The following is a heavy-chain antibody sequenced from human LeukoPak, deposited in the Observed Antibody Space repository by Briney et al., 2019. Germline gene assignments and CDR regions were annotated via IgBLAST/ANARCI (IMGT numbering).Heavy chain of an antibody. CDR3: ATDPPLYCGGDCPYYY. J-gene: IGHJ4*02. Sequence: ASVNVSCKVSGYTLTELSMHWVRQAPGKGLEWMGGFDPEDGETMYAQKFQGRVSMTEDTSTDTAYMELSSLRSEDTAVYYCATDPPLYCGGDCPYYYWGQGTLVTVSS. V-gene: IGHV1-24*01. CDR2: FDPEDGET. D-gene: IGHD2-21*02. CDR1: GYTLTELS.